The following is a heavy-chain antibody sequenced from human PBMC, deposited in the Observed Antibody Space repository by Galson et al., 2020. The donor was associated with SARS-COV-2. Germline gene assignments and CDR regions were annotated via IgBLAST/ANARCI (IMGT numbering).Heavy chain of an antibody. CDR1: RYTFTSYY. Sequence: ASVQVSCKESRYTFTSYYIHWVRQAPGQGLEWMVIINPSGGGTTYAQKFKGRVTMTRDTSTSTVYIELSSLRSEDTAVYYCARDSQGGNDYNYLLFWGQGTLVTVSS. D-gene: IGHD4-4*01. J-gene: IGHJ4*02. V-gene: IGHV1-46*01. CDR2: INPSGGGT. CDR3: ARDSQGGNDYNYLLF.